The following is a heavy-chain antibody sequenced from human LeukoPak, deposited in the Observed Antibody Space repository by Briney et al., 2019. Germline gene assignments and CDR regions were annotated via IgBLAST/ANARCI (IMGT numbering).Heavy chain of an antibody. J-gene: IGHJ4*02. D-gene: IGHD3-22*01. V-gene: IGHV1-18*01. Sequence: GASVKVSCKASGYTFTSYGISWVRQAPGQGLEWMGWISAYNGNTNYAQKLQGRVTMTTDTSTSTAYMELRSLRSDDTAVYYCARAGFITMIVVVMDYWGQGTLVTVSS. CDR1: GYTFTSYG. CDR3: ARAGFITMIVVVMDY. CDR2: ISAYNGNT.